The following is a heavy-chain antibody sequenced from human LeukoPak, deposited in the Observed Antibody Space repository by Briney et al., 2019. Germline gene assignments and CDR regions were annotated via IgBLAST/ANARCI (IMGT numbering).Heavy chain of an antibody. V-gene: IGHV3-30*04. CDR2: ISYDGSNK. J-gene: IGHJ4*02. CDR3: ARVLGDKRYYLDS. CDR1: GFTFSSYA. Sequence: GGSLRLSCAASGFTFSSYAMHWVRQAPGKGLEWVAIISYDGSNKYYADSVKGRFTISRDNSKNTLYPQMNSLRAEDTAVYYCARVLGDKRYYLDSWGQGTLVTVCS. D-gene: IGHD2-21*02.